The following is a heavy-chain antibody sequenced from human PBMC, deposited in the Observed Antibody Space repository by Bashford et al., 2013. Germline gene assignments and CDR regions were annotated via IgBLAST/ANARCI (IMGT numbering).Heavy chain of an antibody. V-gene: IGHV4-4*07. CDR1: GGSISNYY. J-gene: IGHJ3*02. D-gene: IGHD2-2*01. CDR2: IYTSGST. CDR3: ARSIVPAAIGAFDI. Sequence: SETLSLTCSVSGGSISNYYWTWIRQPAGKGLEWIGRIYTSGSTNYNPSLKSRVTMSVDTSKNQFSLKLTSVTAADTAVYYCARSIVPAAIGAFDIWGQGTMVTVSS.